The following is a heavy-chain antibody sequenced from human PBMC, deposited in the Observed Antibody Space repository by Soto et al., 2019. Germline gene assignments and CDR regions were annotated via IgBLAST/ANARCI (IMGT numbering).Heavy chain of an antibody. CDR1: GFTFSSYA. CDR2: ISGSGGST. V-gene: IGHV3-23*01. D-gene: IGHD1-26*01. J-gene: IGHJ4*02. Sequence: PGGSLRLSCEASGFTFSSYAMSWIRQAPGKGLEWVSAISGSGGSTYYADSVKGRFTISRDNSENTLYLQMTTPRTDDTAVYFCSKSLGPKTPGSFHVWGRRTPVTLSS. CDR3: SKSLGPKTPGSFHV.